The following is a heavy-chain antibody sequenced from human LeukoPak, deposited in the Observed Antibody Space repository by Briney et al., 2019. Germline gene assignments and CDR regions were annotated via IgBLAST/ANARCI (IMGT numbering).Heavy chain of an antibody. CDR1: GGSFSGYY. J-gene: IGHJ5*02. CDR3: ARAGSSWYGFALNWFDP. CDR2: IYHSGST. D-gene: IGHD6-13*01. V-gene: IGHV4-38-2*01. Sequence: SETLSLTCAVYGGSFSGYYWGWIRQPPGKGLEWIGSIYHSGSTYYNPSLKSRVTISVDTSKNQFSLKLSSVTAADTAVYYCARAGSSWYGFALNWFDPWGQGTLVTVSS.